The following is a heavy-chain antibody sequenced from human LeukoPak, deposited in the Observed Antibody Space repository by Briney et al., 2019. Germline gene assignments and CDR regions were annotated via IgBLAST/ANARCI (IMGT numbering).Heavy chain of an antibody. D-gene: IGHD2-2*02. CDR1: GYTFTSNY. J-gene: IGHJ4*02. CDR3: ARLTRYCSSTSCYNYFDY. CDR2: INPSGGST. V-gene: IGHV1-46*01. Sequence: ASVEVSCKASGYTFTSNYMHWVRQAPGQGLEWMGIINPSGGSTSYAQKFQGRVTMTRDTSTSTVYMELSSLRSEDTAVYYCARLTRYCSSTSCYNYFDYWGQGTLVTVSS.